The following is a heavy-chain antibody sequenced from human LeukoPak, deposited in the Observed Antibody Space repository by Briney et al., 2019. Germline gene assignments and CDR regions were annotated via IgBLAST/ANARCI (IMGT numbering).Heavy chain of an antibody. Sequence: SETLSLIRTVSGGSISSSNYFWSWIRQPPGQELEWIASINYGGTTYYNPSLKSRVTISVDTSKNQFSLRLSSVTAADTAVYLCARYVVYGSGKYYFDYWGQGSLVSVSS. V-gene: IGHV4-39*01. J-gene: IGHJ4*02. CDR3: ARYVVYGSGKYYFDY. CDR1: GGSISSSNYF. CDR2: INYGGTT. D-gene: IGHD3-10*01.